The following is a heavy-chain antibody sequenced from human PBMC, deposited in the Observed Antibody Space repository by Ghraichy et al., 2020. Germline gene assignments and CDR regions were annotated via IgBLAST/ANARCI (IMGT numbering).Heavy chain of an antibody. CDR3: ARLGDYKDYYYYYYMDV. Sequence: SETLSLTCVVSGGSFSSYSWTWIRQSPGKGLEWIGNIAYSGTTHYNAALKNRVTILVDRPKNQFSLRVTSVTAADTAVYFCARLGDYKDYYYYYYMDVWGKGTTVAVS. V-gene: IGHV4-59*08. J-gene: IGHJ6*03. CDR1: GGSFSSYS. CDR2: IAYSGTT. D-gene: IGHD4-17*01.